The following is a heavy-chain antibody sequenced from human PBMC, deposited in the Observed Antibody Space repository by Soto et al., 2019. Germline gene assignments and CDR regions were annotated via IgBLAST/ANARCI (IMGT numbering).Heavy chain of an antibody. CDR3: ARARGMVRGVISSFDP. D-gene: IGHD3-10*01. CDR2: IYYSGST. Sequence: SETLSLTCTVSGGSISSCGYYWSWIRQPPGKGLEWIGYIYYSGSTNYNPSLKSRVTISVDTSKNQFSLKLSSVTAADTAVYYCARARGMVRGVISSFDPWGQGTLVTVSS. J-gene: IGHJ5*02. CDR1: GGSISSCGYY. V-gene: IGHV4-61*08.